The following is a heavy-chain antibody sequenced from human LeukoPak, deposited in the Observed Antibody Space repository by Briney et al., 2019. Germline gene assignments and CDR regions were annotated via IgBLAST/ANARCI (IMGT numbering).Heavy chain of an antibody. CDR3: ARAVYYYDSSGYYRLYYFDY. CDR1: GGSISSSSYY. CDR2: IYYSGST. Sequence: SETLSLTCTVSGGSISSSSYYWGWIRQPPGKGLEWIGSIYYSGSTYYNPSLKSRVTISVDTSKNQFSLKLSSVTAADTAVYYCARAVYYYDSSGYYRLYYFDYWGQGTLVTVSS. D-gene: IGHD3-22*01. V-gene: IGHV4-39*07. J-gene: IGHJ4*02.